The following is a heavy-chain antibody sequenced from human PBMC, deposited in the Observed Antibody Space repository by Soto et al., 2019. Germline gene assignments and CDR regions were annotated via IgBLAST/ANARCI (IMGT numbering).Heavy chain of an antibody. CDR3: ASGGNWFDP. V-gene: IGHV4-59*01. J-gene: IGHJ5*02. D-gene: IGHD3-16*01. CDR2: MYYNGNI. Sequence: XATLLLTCNVSGGSISNYYWTWVRQSPEKGLEWIGYMYYNGNINYNPSLKSRVTISIDTSKNQFSLTLKSVTAADTAVYYCASGGNWFDPWGQGVLVTVSS. CDR1: GGSISNYY.